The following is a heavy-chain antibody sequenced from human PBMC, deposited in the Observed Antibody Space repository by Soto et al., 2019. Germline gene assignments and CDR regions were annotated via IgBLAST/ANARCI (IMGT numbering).Heavy chain of an antibody. CDR1: GFTFRSYV. D-gene: IGHD3-16*01. CDR3: ARWGTTGGLDV. V-gene: IGHV3-33*05. CDR2: TSYDGSNN. Sequence: QVQLVESGGGVVQPGTSLRLSCVGSGFTFRSYVIHWVRQAPGKGLEGVALTSYDGSNNFYGDSVKGRFTISRDNSRNTVELQMDSLRLEDTALYYCARWGTTGGLDVWGQGTLVSVSS. J-gene: IGHJ4*02.